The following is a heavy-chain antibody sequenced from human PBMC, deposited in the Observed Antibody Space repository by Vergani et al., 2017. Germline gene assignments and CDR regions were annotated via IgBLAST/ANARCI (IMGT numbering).Heavy chain of an antibody. J-gene: IGHJ4*02. CDR3: ARGSVVAATEFDY. CDR1: GFTFSDYY. Sequence: QVQLVESGGGLVKPGGSLRLSCAASGFTFSDYYMSWIRQAPGKGLEWVSYISSSSSYTNYADSVKGRFTISRDNAKNSLYLQMSSLRAEDTAVYYCARGSVVAATEFDYWGQGTLVTVSS. V-gene: IGHV3-11*05. CDR2: ISSSSSYT. D-gene: IGHD2-15*01.